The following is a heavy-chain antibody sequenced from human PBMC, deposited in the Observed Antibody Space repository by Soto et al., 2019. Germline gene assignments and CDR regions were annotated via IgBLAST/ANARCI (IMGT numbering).Heavy chain of an antibody. CDR1: GFTVSSNY. Sequence: EVQLVESGGGLVQPGGSLRLSCVASGFTVSSNYMTWVRQAPGKGLECVSVIYSGGGTYHADSVKGRFTISRHNSKNTLYPQMNSLRPEDTAVYYCAKGALRGRPWSDWGQGTLVTVSS. J-gene: IGHJ4*02. V-gene: IGHV3-53*04. CDR2: IYSGGGT. CDR3: AKGALRGRPWSD. D-gene: IGHD3-10*01.